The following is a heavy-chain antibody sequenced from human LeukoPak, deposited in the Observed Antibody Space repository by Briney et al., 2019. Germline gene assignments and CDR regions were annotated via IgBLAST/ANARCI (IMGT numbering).Heavy chain of an antibody. CDR2: ISYDGSNK. CDR3: AKVERDCSGGSCGDHYYCYGMDV. V-gene: IGHV3-30*18. D-gene: IGHD2-15*01. Sequence: GRSLRLSCAASGFTFSSYGMHWVRQAPGKGLEWVAVISYDGSNKYQEDSVKGRFTISRDNSKNTLYLQMNSLRAEDTAVYYCAKVERDCSGGSCGDHYYCYGMDVWGKGTTVTVSS. J-gene: IGHJ6*04. CDR1: GFTFSSYG.